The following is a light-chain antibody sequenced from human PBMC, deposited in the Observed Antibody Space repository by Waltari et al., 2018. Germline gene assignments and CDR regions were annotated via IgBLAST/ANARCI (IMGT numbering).Light chain of an antibody. CDR2: LGS. J-gene: IGKJ4*01. V-gene: IGKV2-28*01. Sequence: DIVMTQSPLSLPVTPGEPASISCKSSRSLLHSSGYNYVDLYLQKPGQSPQLLISLGSNRAAGVPDRVSGSGSGTDFTLKISRVEAEDVGVYYCMQALQSPLTFGGGTKVEIK. CDR1: RSLLHSSGYNY. CDR3: MQALQSPLT.